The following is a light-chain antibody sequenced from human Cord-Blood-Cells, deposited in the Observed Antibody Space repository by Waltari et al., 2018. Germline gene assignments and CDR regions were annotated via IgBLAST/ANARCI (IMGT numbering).Light chain of an antibody. J-gene: IGLJ3*02. V-gene: IGLV2-14*01. CDR3: SSYTSSSTWV. CDR1: SSDVGAYNY. Sequence: QSALTQPASVSGSPGQSITISCTGTSSDVGAYNYVSWYQQHPGKAPKLMSYDVSNRPSGVSDRFSGSKSGNAASLTSSGLQAEDEADYYCSSYTSSSTWVFGGGTKLTVL. CDR2: DVS.